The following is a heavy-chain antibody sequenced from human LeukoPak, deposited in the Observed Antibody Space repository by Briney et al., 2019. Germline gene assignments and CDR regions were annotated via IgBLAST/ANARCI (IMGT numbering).Heavy chain of an antibody. J-gene: IGHJ4*02. CDR2: IIPIFGTA. D-gene: IGHD3/OR15-3a*01. CDR1: GGTFSSYA. CDR3: ARGIVGSRDFYFRYYFDY. Sequence: SVKVSCKASGGTFSSYAISWVRQAPGQGLEWMGGIIPIFGTANYAQKFQGRVTITADKSTSTAYMELSSLRSEDTAVYFCARGIVGSRDFYFRYYFDYWGQGTLVTVSS. V-gene: IGHV1-69*06.